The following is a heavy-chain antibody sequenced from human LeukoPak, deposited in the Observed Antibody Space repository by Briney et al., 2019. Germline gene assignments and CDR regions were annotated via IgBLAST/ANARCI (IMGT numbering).Heavy chain of an antibody. CDR1: GGSISSYY. V-gene: IGHV4-4*07. Sequence: SETLSLTCTVSGGSISSYYWSWIRQPAGKGLEWIGRIYTSGSTNYNPSLESRVTMSVDKSSNQFSLKLTSVTAADTAVYYCARVGDSSGYENWFDPWGQGTLVTVSS. CDR3: ARVGDSSGYENWFDP. CDR2: IYTSGST. D-gene: IGHD3-22*01. J-gene: IGHJ5*02.